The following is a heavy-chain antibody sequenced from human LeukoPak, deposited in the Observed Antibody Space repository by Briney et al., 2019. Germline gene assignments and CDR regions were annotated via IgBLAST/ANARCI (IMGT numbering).Heavy chain of an antibody. D-gene: IGHD4-17*01. CDR2: ISNSGSST. J-gene: IGHJ4*02. CDR1: GFTFSSYE. CDR3: ARDSASHMTTVTFAY. V-gene: IGHV3-48*03. Sequence: PGGSLRLSCAGSGFTFSSYEMNWVRQAPGKRLEWVSYISNSGSSTYYADSVKGRFTISRDNAKDSLYLQMNSLRAEDTAVYYCARDSASHMTTVTFAYWGQGTLVTVSS.